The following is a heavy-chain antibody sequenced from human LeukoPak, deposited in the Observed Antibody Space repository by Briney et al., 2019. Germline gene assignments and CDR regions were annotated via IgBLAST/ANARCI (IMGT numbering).Heavy chain of an antibody. CDR2: TGLSTKYI. V-gene: IGHV3-21*01. CDR1: GFSLSNYD. CDR3: ASLKTGFLEWSLLLDV. J-gene: IGHJ6*04. Sequence: PGGSLRLSCAASGFSLSNYDMVWVRQAPGKGLEWIASTGLSTKYIAYADSVKGRFTIFRDNAENSLYLQMNSLRAEDTAVYYCASLKTGFLEWSLLLDVWGKGTTVTVSS. D-gene: IGHD3-3*01.